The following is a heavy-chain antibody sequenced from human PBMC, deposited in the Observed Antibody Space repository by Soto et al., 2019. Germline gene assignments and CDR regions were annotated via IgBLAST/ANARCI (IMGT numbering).Heavy chain of an antibody. CDR2: IIPIFGTA. D-gene: IGHD6-19*01. V-gene: IGHV1-69*01. CDR3: AGGGIAVAGTYYYYGMDV. Sequence: QVQLVQSGAEVKKPGSSVKVSCKASGGTFSSYAISWVRQAPGQGLEWMGGIIPIFGTANYAQKFQGRVTITADESTSTAYMELSSLRSEDTAVYYWAGGGIAVAGTYYYYGMDVWGQGTTVTVSS. J-gene: IGHJ6*02. CDR1: GGTFSSYA.